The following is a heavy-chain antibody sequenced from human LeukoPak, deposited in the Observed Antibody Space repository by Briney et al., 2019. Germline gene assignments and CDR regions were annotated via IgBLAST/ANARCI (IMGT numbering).Heavy chain of an antibody. J-gene: IGHJ4*02. CDR1: GFTFSSYA. Sequence: PGGSLRLSCAASGFTFSSYAMSWVRQAPGKGLEWVSSISGTGTDTHYPDSVKGRFTISRDNSKNTLFLQMNSLRAEDAALYYCAKLIGDPFYWGQGTLVTVSS. CDR3: AKLIGDPFY. CDR2: ISGTGTDT. D-gene: IGHD4-17*01. V-gene: IGHV3-23*01.